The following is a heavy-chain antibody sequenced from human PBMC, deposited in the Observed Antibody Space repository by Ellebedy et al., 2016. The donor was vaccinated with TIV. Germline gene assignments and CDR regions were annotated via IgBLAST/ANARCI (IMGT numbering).Heavy chain of an antibody. CDR1: GYTFTNSA. CDR3: ARFVDGDYEDY. Sequence: AASVKVSCKASGYTFTNSATSWVRHAPGQGLYWMGWISGYNGNTYSAQKLQGRVTMTTDTSTSTAYMELRSLRSDDTAVYYCARFVDGDYEDYWGQGALVTVSS. D-gene: IGHD4-17*01. J-gene: IGHJ4*02. V-gene: IGHV1-18*04. CDR2: ISGYNGNT.